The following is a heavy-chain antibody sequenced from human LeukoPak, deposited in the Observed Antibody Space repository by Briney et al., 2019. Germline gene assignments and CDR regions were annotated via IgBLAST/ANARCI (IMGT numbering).Heavy chain of an antibody. J-gene: IGHJ3*02. Sequence: PSETLSLTCTVSGGSISSSSYYWGWIRQPPGKGLEWIGSIYYSGSTYYNPSLKSRVTISVDTSKNQFSLKLSSVTAADTAVYYCARHMKGITMILVANFDAFDIWGEGTMVTVSS. CDR3: ARHMKGITMILVANFDAFDI. CDR1: GGSISSSSYY. V-gene: IGHV4-39*01. CDR2: IYYSGST. D-gene: IGHD3-22*01.